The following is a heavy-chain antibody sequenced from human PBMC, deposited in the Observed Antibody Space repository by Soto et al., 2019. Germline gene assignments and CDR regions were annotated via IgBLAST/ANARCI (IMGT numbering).Heavy chain of an antibody. J-gene: IGHJ4*02. CDR3: ARHSGSYFRDY. CDR1: GGSFSGYY. Sequence: SETLSLTCAVYGGSFSGYYWSWIRQPPGKGLEWIGEINHSGSTNYNPSLKSRVTISVDTSKNQFSLNLNSVTAADTAVYYCARHSGSYFRDYWGKGTLVTVSS. V-gene: IGHV4-34*01. D-gene: IGHD1-26*01. CDR2: INHSGST.